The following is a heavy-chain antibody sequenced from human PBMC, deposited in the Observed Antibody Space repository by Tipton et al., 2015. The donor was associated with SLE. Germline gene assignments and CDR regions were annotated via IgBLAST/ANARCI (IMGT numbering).Heavy chain of an antibody. CDR1: GGSFSDYF. J-gene: IGHJ3*01. CDR3: ARPLEWLSYDAFDF. CDR2: INHSGST. D-gene: IGHD3-3*01. V-gene: IGHV4-34*01. Sequence: LRLSCAVYGGSFSDYFWSWIRQPPGKGLEWIGEINHSGSTTYNPSLKSRVTISVDTSKNQFSLKVRSVTAADTAVYYCARPLEWLSYDAFDFWGQGTMVTVSS.